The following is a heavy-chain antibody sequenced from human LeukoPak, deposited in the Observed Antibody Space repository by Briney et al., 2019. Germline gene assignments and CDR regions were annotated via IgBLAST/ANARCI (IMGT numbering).Heavy chain of an antibody. V-gene: IGHV7-4-1*02. J-gene: IGHJ6*02. D-gene: IGHD6-13*01. CDR1: GYTFTSYA. CDR3: ARADSSSWQTWIFSNYYYYYGMDV. CDR2: INTNTGNP. Sequence: GASVKVSCKASGYTFTSYAMNWVRQAPGQGLEWMGWINTNTGNPTYAQGFTGRFVFSLDTSVSTAYLQISSLKAEDTAVYYCARADSSSWQTWIFSNYYYYYGMDVWGQGTTVTVSS.